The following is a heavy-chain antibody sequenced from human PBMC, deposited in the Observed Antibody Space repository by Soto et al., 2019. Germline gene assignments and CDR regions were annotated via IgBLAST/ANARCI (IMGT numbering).Heavy chain of an antibody. CDR1: GGSISSYY. D-gene: IGHD6-13*01. J-gene: IGHJ5*02. V-gene: IGHV4-59*08. CDR2: IYYSGST. Sequence: LSLTCTVSGGSISSYYWSWIRQPPGKGLEWIGYIYYSGSTNYNPSLKSRVTISVDTSKNQFSLKLSSVTAADTAVYYCARQGSAGHAWGGNWFDPWGQGTLVTVSS. CDR3: ARQGSAGHAWGGNWFDP.